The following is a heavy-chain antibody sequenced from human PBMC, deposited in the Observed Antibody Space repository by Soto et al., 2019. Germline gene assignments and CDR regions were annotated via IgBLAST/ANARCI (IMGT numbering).Heavy chain of an antibody. CDR3: ARSLVATTSYYYGMDV. D-gene: IGHD5-12*01. V-gene: IGHV5-10-1*01. J-gene: IGHJ6*02. CDR2: IDPSDSYT. Sequence: ECLKTSFRGSGYSFTSYWISWVRQIPGKGLQWMGRIDPSDSYTNYSPSFQGHVTISADKSISTAYLQWSSLKASDTAMYYCARSLVATTSYYYGMDVWGQGTTVTVSS. CDR1: GYSFTSYW.